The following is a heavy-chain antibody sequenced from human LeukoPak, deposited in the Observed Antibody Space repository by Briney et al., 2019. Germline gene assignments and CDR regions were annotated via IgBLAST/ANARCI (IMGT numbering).Heavy chain of an antibody. CDR1: GDSISRSY. CDR3: ARRVTEGVPVNEGNWFDP. D-gene: IGHD2-2*01. V-gene: IGHV4-59*08. Sequence: SETLSLTCSVSGDSISRSYWNWIRQSPGKGLEWIARIYKDGSTIYNPSLESRVTISIDTSRNLFSLKLTSVTAADTAVYYCARRVTEGVPVNEGNWFDPWGQGTLVTVSS. J-gene: IGHJ5*02. CDR2: IYKDGST.